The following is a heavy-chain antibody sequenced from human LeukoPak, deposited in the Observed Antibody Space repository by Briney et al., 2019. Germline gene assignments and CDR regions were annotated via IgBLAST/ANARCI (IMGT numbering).Heavy chain of an antibody. CDR1: GFTFSSYG. J-gene: IGHJ4*02. V-gene: IGHV3-33*06. D-gene: IGHD5-12*01. CDR3: AKSSGIRGYDLDY. CDR2: IWYDGSNK. Sequence: PGRSLRLSCAASGFTFSSYGMHWVRQAPGKGLEWVAVIWYDGSNKYYADSVKGRFTISRDNSKNTLYLQMNSLRAEDTAVYYCAKSSGIRGYDLDYWGQGTLVTVSS.